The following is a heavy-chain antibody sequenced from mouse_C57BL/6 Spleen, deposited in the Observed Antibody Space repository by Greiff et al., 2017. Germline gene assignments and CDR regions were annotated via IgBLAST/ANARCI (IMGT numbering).Heavy chain of an antibody. CDR1: GYTFTDYN. Sequence: DVQLQESGPELVKPGASVKIPCKASGYTFTDYNMDWVKQSHGKSLEWIGDINPNNGGTIYNQKFKGKATLTVDKSSSTAYMELRSLTSEDTAVYYCARSYDYGYWYFDVWGTGTTVTVSS. J-gene: IGHJ1*03. D-gene: IGHD2-4*01. CDR2: INPNNGGT. V-gene: IGHV1-18*01. CDR3: ARSYDYGYWYFDV.